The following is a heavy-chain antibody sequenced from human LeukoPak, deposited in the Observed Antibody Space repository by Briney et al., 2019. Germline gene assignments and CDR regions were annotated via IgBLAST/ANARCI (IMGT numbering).Heavy chain of an antibody. CDR3: ARSGVVHGYFQH. Sequence: SQTLSLTCTVSGGSISSGGYYWSWIRQPPGKGLEWIGYIYHSGSTYYNPSLKSRVTISVDTSKNQFSLKLNSVTAADTAVYYCARSGVVHGYFQHWGQGTLVTVSS. CDR2: IYHSGST. J-gene: IGHJ1*01. D-gene: IGHD2-15*01. V-gene: IGHV4-30-2*01. CDR1: GGSISSGGYY.